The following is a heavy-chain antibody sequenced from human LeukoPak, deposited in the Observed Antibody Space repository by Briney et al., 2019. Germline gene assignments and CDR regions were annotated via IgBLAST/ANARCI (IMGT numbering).Heavy chain of an antibody. J-gene: IGHJ4*02. CDR2: ISYDGSNK. V-gene: IGHV3-30*04. Sequence: PGGSLRLSCAASGFTFSNYYMNWVRQAPGKGLEWVAVISYDGSNKYYADSVKGRFTISRDNSKNTLYLQMNSLRAEDTAVYYCARDHYGSGWYYFDYWGQGTLVTVSS. CDR3: ARDHYGSGWYYFDY. CDR1: GFTFSNYY. D-gene: IGHD6-19*01.